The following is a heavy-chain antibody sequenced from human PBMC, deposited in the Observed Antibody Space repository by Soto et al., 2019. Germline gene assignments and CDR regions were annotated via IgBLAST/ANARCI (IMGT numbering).Heavy chain of an antibody. CDR3: ARGSWGYYYDSSGDPNDAFDI. CDR1: GFTFSSYG. D-gene: IGHD3-22*01. Sequence: QVQLVESGGGVVQPGRSLRLSCAASGFTFSSYGMHWVRQAPGKGLEWVAVIWYDGSNKYYADSVKGRFTISRDNSKNTLYLQMNSLRAEDTAVYYCARGSWGYYYDSSGDPNDAFDIWGQGTMVTVSS. CDR2: IWYDGSNK. V-gene: IGHV3-33*01. J-gene: IGHJ3*02.